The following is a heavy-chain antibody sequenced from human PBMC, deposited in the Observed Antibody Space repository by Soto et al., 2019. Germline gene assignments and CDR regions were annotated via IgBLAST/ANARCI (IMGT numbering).Heavy chain of an antibody. CDR2: IGPDGTST. CDR3: VTEVIAVLGSIRWFDP. V-gene: IGHV3-74*01. CDR1: GVTFRDYW. J-gene: IGHJ5*02. D-gene: IGHD6-19*01. Sequence: WGSLRLSCAVSGVTFRDYWMHWVGQVPGKGLLWVSRIGPDGTSTRYADSVKGRFTISRSNPENTLYLQMNSLRAEATGVYYCVTEVIAVLGSIRWFDPWGQGTLVTVSS.